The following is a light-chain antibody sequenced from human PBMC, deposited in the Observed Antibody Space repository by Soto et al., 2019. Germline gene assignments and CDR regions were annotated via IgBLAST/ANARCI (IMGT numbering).Light chain of an antibody. V-gene: IGKV1-5*03. CDR1: QSISIW. J-gene: IGKJ4*01. CDR2: QAS. CDR3: QQYNSSPLT. Sequence: QMTQSPSTLSASVGDRVTIACRASQSISIWLAWYQQKPGKAPKLLIYQASTLETRAPSRFSGSGSGTEITLTISSLQPDDSATDACQQYNSSPLTFGGGTKVEIK.